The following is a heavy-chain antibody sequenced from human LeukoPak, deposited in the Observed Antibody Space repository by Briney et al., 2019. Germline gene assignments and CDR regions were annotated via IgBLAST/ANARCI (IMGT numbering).Heavy chain of an antibody. CDR2: MNPNSGNT. CDR3: ARVSCSSTSCYFYYYYGMDV. V-gene: IGHV1-8*01. CDR1: GYTFTSYD. D-gene: IGHD2-2*01. Sequence: ASVKVSCKASGYTFTSYDINWVRQATRQGLEWMGWMNPNSGNTGYAQKFQGRVTMTRNTSISTAYMELSSLRSEDTAVYYCARVSCSSTSCYFYYYYGMDVWGQGTTVTVSS. J-gene: IGHJ6*02.